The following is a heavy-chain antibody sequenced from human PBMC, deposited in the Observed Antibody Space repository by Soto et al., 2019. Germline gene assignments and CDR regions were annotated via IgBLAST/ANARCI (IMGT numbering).Heavy chain of an antibody. CDR3: ARGVLAAAEYCGVDY. Sequence: GESLKISCKGSGYSFTSYWIGWVRQMPGKGLEWMGIIYPGDSDTRYSPSFQGQVTISADKSISTAYLQWSSLKASDTAMYYCARGVLAAAEYCGVDYWGQGTLVTVSS. D-gene: IGHD6-13*01. J-gene: IGHJ4*02. CDR1: GYSFTSYW. V-gene: IGHV5-51*01. CDR2: IYPGDSDT.